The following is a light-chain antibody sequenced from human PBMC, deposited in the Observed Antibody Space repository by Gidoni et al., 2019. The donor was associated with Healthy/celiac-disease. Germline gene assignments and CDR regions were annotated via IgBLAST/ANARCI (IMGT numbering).Light chain of an antibody. Sequence: IVLTHSPDPLPVSLGERATINCKSSQSVLYSSNNKNYLAWYQQKPGQPPKLLIYWASTRESGVPDRFSGSGSGTDFTLTISSLQAEDVAVYYCQQYYSTPITFGQGTRLEIK. CDR2: WAS. V-gene: IGKV4-1*01. J-gene: IGKJ5*01. CDR3: QQYYSTPIT. CDR1: QSVLYSSNNKNY.